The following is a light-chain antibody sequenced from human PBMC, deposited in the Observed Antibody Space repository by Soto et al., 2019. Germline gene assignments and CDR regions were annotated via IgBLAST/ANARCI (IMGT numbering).Light chain of an antibody. V-gene: IGKV3-20*01. CDR3: QQSGSSRT. CDR1: QSVSSSY. Sequence: EIVLTQSPGTLSLSPGERATLSCRASQSVSSSYLAWYQQKPGQAPRLLIYGASSRATGIPDRFSGSGSGTDFTLPISRLEPEDFAVYYCQQSGSSRTFGQGTKVEIK. J-gene: IGKJ1*01. CDR2: GAS.